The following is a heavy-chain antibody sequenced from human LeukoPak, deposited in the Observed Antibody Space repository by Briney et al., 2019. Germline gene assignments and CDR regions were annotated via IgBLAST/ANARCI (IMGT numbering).Heavy chain of an antibody. CDR1: EFTFGNYW. CDR3: ARGTMFPYYFDY. D-gene: IGHD3-10*02. J-gene: IGHJ4*02. Sequence: GGSLRLSCAASEFTFGNYWMSWVRQVPGKGLEWVSGINWNGGSTGYADSVKGRFTISRDNAKNSLYLQMNSLRAEDTAVYYCARGTMFPYYFDYWGQGTLVTVSS. V-gene: IGHV3-20*04. CDR2: INWNGGST.